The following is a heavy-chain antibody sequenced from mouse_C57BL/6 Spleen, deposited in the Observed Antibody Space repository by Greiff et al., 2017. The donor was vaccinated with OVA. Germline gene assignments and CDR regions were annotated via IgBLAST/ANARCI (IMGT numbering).Heavy chain of an antibody. CDR1: GYTFTDYY. D-gene: IGHD2-3*01. V-gene: IGHV1-26*01. CDR2: INPNNGGT. CDR3: ARWSYDGYYLDY. J-gene: IGHJ4*01. Sequence: VQLQQSGPELVKPGASVKISCKASGYTFTDYYMNWVKQSHGKSLEWIGDINPNNGGTSYNQKFKGKATLTVDKSSSTAYMELRSLTSEDSAVYYCARWSYDGYYLDYWGQGTSVTVSS.